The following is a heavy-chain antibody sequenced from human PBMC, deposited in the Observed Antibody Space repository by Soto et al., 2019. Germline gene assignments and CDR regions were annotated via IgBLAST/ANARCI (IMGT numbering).Heavy chain of an antibody. CDR2: FDPEDGET. Sequence: ASVKLYCNVSGYTLTELSMHWVRQAPGKGLEWMGGFDPEDGETIYAQKFQGRVTMTEDTSTDTAYMELSSLRSEDTAVYYCATILGYGEPFSTNWFDPWGQGTLVTVSS. J-gene: IGHJ5*02. V-gene: IGHV1-24*01. D-gene: IGHD4-17*01. CDR3: ATILGYGEPFSTNWFDP. CDR1: GYTLTELS.